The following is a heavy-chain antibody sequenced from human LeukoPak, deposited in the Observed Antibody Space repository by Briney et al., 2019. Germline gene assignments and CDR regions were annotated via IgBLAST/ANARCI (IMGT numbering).Heavy chain of an antibody. CDR3: ARRGDWYRPRGDTMIRFDP. CDR1: GFTFSSYG. V-gene: IGHV3-33*01. J-gene: IGHJ5*02. Sequence: PGGSLRLSCAASGFTFSSYGMHWVRQAPGKGLEWVAVIWYDGSNKYYADSVKGRFTISRDNSKNTLYLQMNSLRAEDTAVYYCARRGDWYRPRGDTMIRFDPWGQGTLVTVSS. CDR2: IWYDGSNK. D-gene: IGHD6-19*01.